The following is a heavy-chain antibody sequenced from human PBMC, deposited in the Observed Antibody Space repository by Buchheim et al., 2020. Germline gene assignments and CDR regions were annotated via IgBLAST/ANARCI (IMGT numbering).Heavy chain of an antibody. CDR3: AREKGGYLDY. CDR2: IYYSGST. D-gene: IGHD2-15*01. V-gene: IGHV4-39*07. CDR1: GGSISSSSYY. J-gene: IGHJ4*02. Sequence: QLQLQESGPGLVKPSETLSLTCTVSGGSISSSSYYWGWIRQPPGKGLVWIGSIYYSGSTYYNPSLKSRVTISVDTSNNQFSLKLSSVTAADTAVYYCAREKGGYLDYWGQGTL.